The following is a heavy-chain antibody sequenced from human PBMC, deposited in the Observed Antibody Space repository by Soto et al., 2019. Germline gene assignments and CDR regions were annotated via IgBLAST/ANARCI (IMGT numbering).Heavy chain of an antibody. CDR2: IYYSGST. Sequence: LSLTCTVSGDSISSYYWSWIRQPPGKGLEWIGYIYYSGSTNYNPSLKSRVTISVDTSKNQVSLKLSSVTAADTAVYYCARDGSRYCSSTSCYSGRYYYGMDVWGQGTTVTVSS. V-gene: IGHV4-59*01. J-gene: IGHJ6*02. CDR1: GDSISSYY. D-gene: IGHD2-2*01. CDR3: ARDGSRYCSSTSCYSGRYYYGMDV.